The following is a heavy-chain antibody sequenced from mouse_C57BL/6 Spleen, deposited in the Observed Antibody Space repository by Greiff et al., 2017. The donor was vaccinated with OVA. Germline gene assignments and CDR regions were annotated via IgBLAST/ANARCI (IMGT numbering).Heavy chain of an antibody. CDR2: IRNKANGYKT. CDR3: ARYFWYVYGYDYFDY. D-gene: IGHD2-2*01. CDR1: GFTFTDYY. Sequence: EVQGVESGGGLVQPGGSLSLSCAASGFTFTDYYMSWVRQPPGKALEWLGFIRNKANGYKTEYSASLKGRFTISRYNSQSTLYLQMNALRAEDSATYYCARYFWYVYGYDYFDYWGQGTTLTVSS. J-gene: IGHJ2*01. V-gene: IGHV7-3*01.